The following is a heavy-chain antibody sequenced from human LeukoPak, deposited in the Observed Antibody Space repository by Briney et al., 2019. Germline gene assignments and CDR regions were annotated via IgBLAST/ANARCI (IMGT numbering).Heavy chain of an antibody. V-gene: IGHV3-74*01. Sequence: GGSLRLSCAASGFTFSSYWMHWVRQAPGKGLVRVSLINSDGSSTSYADSVKGRFTISRDNAKNALYLQMNSLRVEDTAVYYCGREAVAGLIDPWGQGTLVTVSS. J-gene: IGHJ5*02. CDR2: INSDGSST. CDR1: GFTFSSYW. CDR3: GREAVAGLIDP. D-gene: IGHD6-19*01.